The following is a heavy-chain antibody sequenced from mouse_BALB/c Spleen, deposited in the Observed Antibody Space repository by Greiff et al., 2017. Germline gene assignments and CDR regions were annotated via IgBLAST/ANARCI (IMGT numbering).Heavy chain of an antibody. Sequence: VQLQQPGAELVRPGASVKLSCKASGYTFTSYWINWVKQRPGQGLEWIGNIYPSDSYTNYNQKFKDKATLTVDKSSSTAYMQLSSPTSEDSAVYYCTRSRFTTVVATEYAMDYWGQGTSVTVSS. V-gene: IGHV1-69*02. CDR3: TRSRFTTVVATEYAMDY. J-gene: IGHJ4*01. D-gene: IGHD1-1*01. CDR2: IYPSDSYT. CDR1: GYTFTSYW.